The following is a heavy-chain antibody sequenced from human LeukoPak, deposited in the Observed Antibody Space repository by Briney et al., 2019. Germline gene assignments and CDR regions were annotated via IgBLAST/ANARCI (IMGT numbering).Heavy chain of an antibody. Sequence: ASVKVSCKASGYIFTTYGIHWVRQAPGQRPEWMGWMNAGNGDTKNSETFQGRVTITRDSSASTAYMELSSLRSEDTAVYYCARDLAGTTPFDYWGQGTLVTVSS. D-gene: IGHD6-13*01. CDR3: ARDLAGTTPFDY. CDR1: GYIFTTYG. CDR2: MNAGNGDT. J-gene: IGHJ4*02. V-gene: IGHV1-3*01.